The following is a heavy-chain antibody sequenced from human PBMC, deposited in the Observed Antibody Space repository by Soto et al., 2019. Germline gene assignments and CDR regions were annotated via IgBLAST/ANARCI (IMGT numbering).Heavy chain of an antibody. D-gene: IGHD3-16*01. CDR2: IFYTGNT. CDR3: ARGDSAVGGRGEWFDP. Sequence: ESLSLNWSVSGGSGNNGRSYWTWIRQPPGKRLEWIGYIFYTGNTNYKSSLQSRVTISLDTSKNQFSLSLSSVTAADTAMYYCARGDSAVGGRGEWFDPWRRGPLVTVYS. V-gene: IGHV4-61*01. CDR1: GGSGNNGRSY. J-gene: IGHJ5*02.